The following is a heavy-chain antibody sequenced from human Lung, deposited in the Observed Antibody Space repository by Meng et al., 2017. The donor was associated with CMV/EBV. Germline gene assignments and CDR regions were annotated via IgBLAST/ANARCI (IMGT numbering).Heavy chain of an antibody. V-gene: IGHV1-8*01. CDR3: ARGLNGGLRFLEWLLRPYYYGMDV. CDR1: GYTFTSYD. Sequence: ASVXVSCKASGYTFTSYDINWVRQATGQGLEWMGWMNPNSGNTGYAQKFQGRVTMTRNTSISTAYMELSSLRSGDTAVYYCARGLNGGLRFLEWLLRPYYYGMDVWGQGNTVNVSS. J-gene: IGHJ6*01. D-gene: IGHD3-3*01. CDR2: MNPNSGNT.